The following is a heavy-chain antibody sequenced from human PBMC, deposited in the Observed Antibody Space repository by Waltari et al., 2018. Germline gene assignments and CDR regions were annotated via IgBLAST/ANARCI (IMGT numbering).Heavy chain of an antibody. CDR3: ARDRDGYNSDWFDP. CDR2: MYYSGST. D-gene: IGHD5-12*01. J-gene: IGHJ5*02. Sequence: QVQLQESGPGLVKPSETLSLTCTVSGGSISSYYWSWIRQPPGKGLEWIGYMYYSGSTTYNPSLKSRVTISVDTSKNQFSLKLSSVTAADTAVYYCARDRDGYNSDWFDPWGQGTLVTVSS. CDR1: GGSISSYY. V-gene: IGHV4-59*01.